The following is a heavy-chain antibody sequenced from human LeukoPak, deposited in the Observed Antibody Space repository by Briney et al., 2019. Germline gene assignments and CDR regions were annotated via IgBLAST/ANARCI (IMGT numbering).Heavy chain of an antibody. CDR3: ARDHQWAFDY. Sequence: GGSLRLSCAVSGFTLSSHSVNWVRQAPGKGLEWISYISIGSSIISYADSVKGRFIISRDSAEKSLYLQMNSLRAEDTAIYYCARDHQWAFDYWGQGVLVTVSS. J-gene: IGHJ4*02. CDR1: GFTLSSHS. D-gene: IGHD1-26*01. CDR2: ISIGSSII. V-gene: IGHV3-48*04.